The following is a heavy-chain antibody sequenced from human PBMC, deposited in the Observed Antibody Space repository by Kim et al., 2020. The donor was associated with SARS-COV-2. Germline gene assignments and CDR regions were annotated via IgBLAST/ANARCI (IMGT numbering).Heavy chain of an antibody. Sequence: YYADSVKGRFTISRDNAKNSLYLQMNSLRAEDTAVYYCARDGNTAMVFDYWGQGTLVTVSS. D-gene: IGHD5-18*01. V-gene: IGHV3-21*01. J-gene: IGHJ4*02. CDR3: ARDGNTAMVFDY.